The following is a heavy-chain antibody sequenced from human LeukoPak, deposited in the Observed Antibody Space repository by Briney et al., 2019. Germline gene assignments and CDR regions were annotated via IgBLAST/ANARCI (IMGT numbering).Heavy chain of an antibody. CDR2: INPNSGGT. D-gene: IGHD3-10*01. J-gene: IGHJ5*02. Sequence: ASVKVSCKASGYTFTVYFMHWVRQAPGQGLEWMGWINPNSGGTNYAQKFQGRVTMTRDTSISTAYMELSRLRSDDTAVYYCARGFYYGSGGVSWFDPWGQGTLVTVSS. CDR3: ARGFYYGSGGVSWFDP. V-gene: IGHV1-2*02. CDR1: GYTFTVYF.